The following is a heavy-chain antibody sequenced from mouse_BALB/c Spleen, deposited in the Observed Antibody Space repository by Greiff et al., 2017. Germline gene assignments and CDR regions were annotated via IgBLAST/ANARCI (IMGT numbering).Heavy chain of an antibody. V-gene: IGHV5-9-4*01. CDR1: GFTFSSYA. CDR3: AKSFTTATYYYAMDY. CDR2: ISSGGSYT. D-gene: IGHD1-2*01. J-gene: IGHJ4*01. Sequence: EVQLVESGGGLVKPGGSLKLSCAASGFTFSSYAMSWVRQSPEKRLEWVAEISSGGSYTYYPDTVTGRFTISRDNAKNTLYLEMSSLRSEDTAMYYCAKSFTTATYYYAMDYWGQGTSVTVSS.